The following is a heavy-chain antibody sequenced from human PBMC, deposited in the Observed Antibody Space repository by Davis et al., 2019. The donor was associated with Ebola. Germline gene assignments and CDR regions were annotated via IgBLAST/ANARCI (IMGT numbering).Heavy chain of an antibody. D-gene: IGHD3-22*01. Sequence: GESLKISCAATGFTFSTYSMSWVRQAPGKGLEWVSSISSDSDYIYYADSVKGRFTISRDNAKNSLYLQMNSLRDEDTAVYYCARVWARGVVIPPGFDYWSQGTLVTVSS. CDR3: ARVWARGVVIPPGFDY. CDR1: GFTFSTYS. V-gene: IGHV3-21*01. CDR2: ISSDSDYI. J-gene: IGHJ4*02.